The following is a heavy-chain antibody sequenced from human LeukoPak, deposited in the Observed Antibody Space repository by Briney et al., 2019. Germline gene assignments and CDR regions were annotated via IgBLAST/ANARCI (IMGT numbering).Heavy chain of an antibody. J-gene: IGHJ5*02. CDR1: RGTFSSYA. D-gene: IGHD2-15*01. CDR2: IIPIFGTA. Sequence: ASVKVSCKASRGTFSSYAISWVRQAPGQGLEWMGRIIPIFGTANYAQKFQGRVTITTDESTSTAYMELSSLRSEDTAVYYCARDAGFDIVVVVAATPDQWFDPWGQGTLVTVSS. CDR3: ARDAGFDIVVVVAATPDQWFDP. V-gene: IGHV1-69*05.